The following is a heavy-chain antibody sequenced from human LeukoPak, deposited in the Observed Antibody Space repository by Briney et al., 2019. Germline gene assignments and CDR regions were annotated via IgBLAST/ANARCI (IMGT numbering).Heavy chain of an antibody. J-gene: IGHJ4*02. D-gene: IGHD3-10*01. CDR3: AKPGWFGELWGAPYYFDY. Sequence: PGGSLRLSCAASGFTFDDYAMHWVRQAPGKGLEWVSGISWNSGSIGYADSVKGRFTISRDDAKNSLYLRMNSLRAEDTAVYYCAKPGWFGELWGAPYYFDYWGQGTLVTVSS. CDR2: ISWNSGSI. CDR1: GFTFDDYA. V-gene: IGHV3-9*01.